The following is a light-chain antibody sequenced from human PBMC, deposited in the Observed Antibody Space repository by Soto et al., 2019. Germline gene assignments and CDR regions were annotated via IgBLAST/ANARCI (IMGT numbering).Light chain of an antibody. V-gene: IGLV2-14*03. CDR2: EIN. Sequence: QSALTQPASVSGSPGQSITISCTRTSSDIGGYNFVSWYQQHPDKAPKLIISEINNRPSGVSDRFSGSKSGNTASLTISGLQAEDEADYYCTSYTSNNILVFGGGTKLTVL. CDR3: TSYTSNNILV. CDR1: SSDIGGYNF. J-gene: IGLJ2*01.